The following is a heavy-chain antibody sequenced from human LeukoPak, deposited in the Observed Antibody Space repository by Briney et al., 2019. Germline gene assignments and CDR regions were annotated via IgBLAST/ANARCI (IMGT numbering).Heavy chain of an antibody. Sequence: GGSLRLSCVVSGFTLSSRWMMWVRQAPGEGLEWMTNINRDGSEKNYVDSVKGRFTITRDNAENSLYLQMNSLKVEDSAIYYCATYDSWSGYNIAYWGQGTLVTVSP. V-gene: IGHV3-7*03. J-gene: IGHJ4*02. CDR1: GFTLSSRW. CDR3: ATYDSWSGYNIAY. CDR2: INRDGSEK. D-gene: IGHD3-3*01.